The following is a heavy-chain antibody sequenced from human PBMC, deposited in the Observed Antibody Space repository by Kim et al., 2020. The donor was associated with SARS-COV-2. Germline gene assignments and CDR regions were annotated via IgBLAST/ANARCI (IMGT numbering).Heavy chain of an antibody. J-gene: IGHJ4*02. CDR3: ARDRARYYDILTGPHYFDY. D-gene: IGHD3-9*01. CDR2: ISSSGSTI. CDR1: GFTFSSYE. V-gene: IGHV3-48*03. Sequence: GGSLRLSCAASGFTFSSYEMNWVRQAPGKGLEWVSYISSSGSTIYYADSVKGRFTISRDNAKNSLYLQMNSLRAEDTAVYYCARDRARYYDILTGPHYFDYWGQGTLVTVSS.